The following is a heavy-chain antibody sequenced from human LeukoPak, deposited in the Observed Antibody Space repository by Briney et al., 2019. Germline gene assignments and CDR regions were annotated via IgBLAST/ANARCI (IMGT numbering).Heavy chain of an antibody. CDR2: FYSSGST. J-gene: IGHJ5*01. CDR1: GGSISSGGYS. Sequence: PSETLSLTCAVSGGSISSGGYSWSWIRQPPGKGLEWIGRFYSSGSTNYNPSLKSRVTISVDTSKNQLSLKLSSVTAADTAMYYCARHYGSGLDWFDSWGQGTLVTVSS. D-gene: IGHD3-10*01. V-gene: IGHV4-30-2*03. CDR3: ARHYGSGLDWFDS.